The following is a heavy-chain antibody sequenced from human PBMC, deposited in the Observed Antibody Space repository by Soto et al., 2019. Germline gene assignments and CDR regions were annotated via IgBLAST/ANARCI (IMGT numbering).Heavy chain of an antibody. CDR3: ARGFSSVSMDA. Sequence: LSLTCTVSGDSVSSGGYCWSWIRQPPGKGLEWIGYIYSSGSANYNPSLKSRVTISRDTSKNQISLKVASVTAADTAGYYCARGFSSVSMDAWGQGTTVTVSS. D-gene: IGHD6-19*01. V-gene: IGHV4-61*08. CDR1: GDSVSSGGYC. CDR2: IYSSGSA. J-gene: IGHJ6*02.